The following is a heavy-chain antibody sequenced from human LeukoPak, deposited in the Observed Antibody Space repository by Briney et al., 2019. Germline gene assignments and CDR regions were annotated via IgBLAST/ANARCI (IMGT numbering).Heavy chain of an antibody. J-gene: IGHJ3*02. Sequence: SETLSLTCSVSGDSISRSYWNWIRQPPGKGLEWIGEINHSGSTKYNPSLKSRVTISVDTSKNQFSLKLSSVTAADTAVYYCARVSSMVRGIRGAFDIWGQGTMVTVSS. V-gene: IGHV4-34*01. D-gene: IGHD3-10*01. CDR1: GDSISRSY. CDR2: INHSGST. CDR3: ARVSSMVRGIRGAFDI.